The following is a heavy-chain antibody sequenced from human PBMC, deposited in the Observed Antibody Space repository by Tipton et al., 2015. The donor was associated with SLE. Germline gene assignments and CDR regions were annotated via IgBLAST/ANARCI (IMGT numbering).Heavy chain of an antibody. V-gene: IGHV4-59*08. CDR3: ARLFGWTRGFDY. J-gene: IGHJ4*02. D-gene: IGHD3-10*01. Sequence: TLSLTCTVSGDSIRRHYWSWIRQPPGKGLEWIGSLYYTGTTYYSPSLKSRVTVSVDTSKNQFSLKLSSVTAADTAVYYCARLFGWTRGFDYWGQGTLVTVSS. CDR1: GDSIRRHY. CDR2: LYYTGTT.